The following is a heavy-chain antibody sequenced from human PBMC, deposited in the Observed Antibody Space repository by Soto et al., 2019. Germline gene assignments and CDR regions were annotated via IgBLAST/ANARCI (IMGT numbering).Heavy chain of an antibody. CDR1: GFTVSSNY. Sequence: GGSLRLSCAASGFTVSSNYMNWVRQAPGKGLEWVSVIYSGGSTYYADSVKGRFTISRDNSKNRLYLQMNSLRVEDTAIYYCAKAKVYTWNPGSFDCWGQGTLVTVSS. V-gene: IGHV3-53*01. J-gene: IGHJ4*02. CDR3: AKAKVYTWNPGSFDC. D-gene: IGHD1-20*01. CDR2: IYSGGST.